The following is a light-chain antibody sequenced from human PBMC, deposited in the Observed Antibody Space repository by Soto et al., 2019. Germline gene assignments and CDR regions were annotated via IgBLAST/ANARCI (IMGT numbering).Light chain of an antibody. CDR2: QAS. V-gene: IGKV1-5*03. CDR3: QQTNSYSRT. CDR1: PSIDHW. J-gene: IGKJ1*01. Sequence: DVRMTQSPPTLSAYVGDRVTITCRASPSIDHWLAWYQQKPGKPPKLLIYQASILESGVPSRFSGSGFGTEFTLTISSLQPDDFATYYCQQTNSYSRTFGPGTKVEIK.